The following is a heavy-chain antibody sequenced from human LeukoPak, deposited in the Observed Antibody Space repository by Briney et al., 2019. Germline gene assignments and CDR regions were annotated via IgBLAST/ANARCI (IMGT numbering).Heavy chain of an antibody. D-gene: IGHD6-13*01. J-gene: IGHJ4*02. CDR1: GASFSDYY. CDR3: ARGGRQQDFDY. V-gene: IGHV4-34*01. Sequence: SETLSLTCAVSGASFSDYYWSWIRQPPGKGLEWIGKINHSGSTNYNPSLKSRVTISVDTSKNQFSLKLSSVTAADTAVYYCARGGRQQDFDYWGQGTLVTVSS. CDR2: INHSGST.